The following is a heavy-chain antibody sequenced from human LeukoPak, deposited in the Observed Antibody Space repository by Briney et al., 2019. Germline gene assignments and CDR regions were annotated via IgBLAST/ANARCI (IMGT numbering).Heavy chain of an antibody. CDR2: ISAYNGNT. V-gene: IGHV1-18*01. CDR3: ARVSNDYGDYEAYYCYGMDV. J-gene: IGHJ6*02. CDR1: GYTFTSYG. D-gene: IGHD4-17*01. Sequence: ASVKVSCKASGYTFTSYGISWVRQAPGQGLEWMGWISAYNGNTNYAQKLQGRVTMTTDTSTSTAYMELRSLRSDDTAVYYCARVSNDYGDYEAYYCYGMDVWGQGTTVTVSS.